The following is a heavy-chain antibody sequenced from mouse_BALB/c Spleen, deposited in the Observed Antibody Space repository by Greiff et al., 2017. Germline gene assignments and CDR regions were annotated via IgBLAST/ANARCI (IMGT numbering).Heavy chain of an antibody. V-gene: IGHV1-63*02. J-gene: IGHJ2*01. CDR2: IYPGGGYT. CDR1: GYTFTNYW. Sequence: QVQLKESGAELVRPGTSVKISCKASGYTFTNYWLGWVKQRPGHGLEWIGDIYPGGGYTNYNEKFKGKATLTADTSSSTAYMQLSSLTSEDSAVYFCASYYDYDALDYWGQGTTLTVAS. D-gene: IGHD2-4*01. CDR3: ASYYDYDALDY.